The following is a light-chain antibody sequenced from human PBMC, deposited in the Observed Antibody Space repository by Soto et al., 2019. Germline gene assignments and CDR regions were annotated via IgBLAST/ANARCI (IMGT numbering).Light chain of an antibody. CDR1: SSDVGAYSY. CDR3: TSYTISNTYV. J-gene: IGLJ1*01. CDR2: DVN. V-gene: IGLV2-14*01. Sequence: QSALTQPASVSGSPGQSITLSCTGTSSDVGAYSYVSWYKQHPGKAPKLMIYDVNDRPSGVSNRFSGSKSGNTASLTISGLQAEDEADYYCTSYTISNTYVFGTGTKVTVL.